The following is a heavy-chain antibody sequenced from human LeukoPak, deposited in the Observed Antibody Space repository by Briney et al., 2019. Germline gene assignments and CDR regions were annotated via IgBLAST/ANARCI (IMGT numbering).Heavy chain of an antibody. J-gene: IGHJ4*02. CDR1: GGSISSYY. CDR3: ARLWTTVEPFDY. Sequence: SETLSLTCTVSGGSISSYYWSWIRQPAGKGLGWIGRIYTSGSTNYNPSLKSRVTMSVDTSKNQFSLKLSSVTAADTAVYYCARLWTTVEPFDYWGQGTLVTVSS. V-gene: IGHV4-4*07. D-gene: IGHD4-23*01. CDR2: IYTSGST.